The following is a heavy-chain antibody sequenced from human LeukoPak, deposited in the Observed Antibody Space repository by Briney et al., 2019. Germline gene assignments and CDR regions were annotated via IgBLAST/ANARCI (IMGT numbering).Heavy chain of an antibody. J-gene: IGHJ4*02. V-gene: IGHV3-43*01. CDR1: GFTFDDYT. D-gene: IGHD1-26*01. CDR2: ISWDGGST. CDR3: AKDIGGSYCDGGGFDY. Sequence: GGSLRLSCAASGFTFDDYTMHWVRQAPGKGLEWVSLISWDGGSTYYADSVKGRFTISRDNSKNSLSLQMNSLTTEDTALYYCAKDIGGSYCDGGGFDYWGQGTLVTVSS.